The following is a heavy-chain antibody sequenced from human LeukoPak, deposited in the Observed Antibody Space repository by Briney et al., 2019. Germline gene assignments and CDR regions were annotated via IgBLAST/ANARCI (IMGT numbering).Heavy chain of an antibody. V-gene: IGHV1-69*05. CDR2: IIPIFGTA. CDR3: ARGPLYYDSSGYYYAFDY. D-gene: IGHD3-22*01. CDR1: GGTFSSSA. Sequence: GSSVKVSCKASGGTFSSSAISWVRQAPGQGLEWMGGIIPIFGTANYAQRFQGRVTITTDESTSTAYMELSSLRSEDTAVYYCARGPLYYDSSGYYYAFDYWGQGTLVTVSS. J-gene: IGHJ4*02.